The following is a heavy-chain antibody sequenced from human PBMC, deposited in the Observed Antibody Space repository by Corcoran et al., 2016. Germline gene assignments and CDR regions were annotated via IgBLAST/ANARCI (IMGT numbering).Heavy chain of an antibody. J-gene: IGHJ4*02. CDR1: GYSFTSYW. Sequence: EVQLVQSGAEVKKPGESLKISCKGSGYSFTSYWIGWVRQMPGKGLEWMGIIYPGDSDTRYSPSFQGQVTISADKSISTAYLQWSSLKASDTAMYYCAGQRYYDSSGYYPTPAAYFDYWGQGTLVTVSS. D-gene: IGHD3-22*01. CDR2: IYPGDSDT. V-gene: IGHV5-51*01. CDR3: AGQRYYDSSGYYPTPAAYFDY.